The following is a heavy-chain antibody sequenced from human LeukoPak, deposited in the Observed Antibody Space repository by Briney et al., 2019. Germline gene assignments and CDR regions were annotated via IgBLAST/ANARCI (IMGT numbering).Heavy chain of an antibody. CDR3: ATLRLSDHFDY. V-gene: IGHV3-23*01. CDR1: GFTFSDYG. D-gene: IGHD2-15*01. Sequence: GGSLRLSCAASGFTFSDYGMHWARLAPGKGLEWLSAITDNGNTTYYADSVQGRFTISRDNSKNTLYLQMNSLRAEDTAVYYCATLRLSDHFDYWGQGTLVTVSS. CDR2: ITDNGNTT. J-gene: IGHJ4*02.